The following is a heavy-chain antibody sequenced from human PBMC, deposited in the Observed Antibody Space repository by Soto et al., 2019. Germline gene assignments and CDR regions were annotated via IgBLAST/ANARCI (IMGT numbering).Heavy chain of an antibody. D-gene: IGHD5-18*01. V-gene: IGHV1-69*02. CDR1: GGTFSSYT. J-gene: IGHJ3*02. Sequence: QVQLVQSGAEVKKPGSSVKVSCKASGGTFSSYTISWVRQAPGQGLEWMGRIIPILGIANYAQKFQGRVTITADKSTSTAYMGLSSLRSEDTAVYYCARRVDTALADDAFDIWGQGTMVTVSS. CDR2: IIPILGIA. CDR3: ARRVDTALADDAFDI.